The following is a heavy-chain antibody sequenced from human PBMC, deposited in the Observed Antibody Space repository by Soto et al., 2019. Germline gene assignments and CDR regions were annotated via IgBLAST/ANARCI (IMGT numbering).Heavy chain of an antibody. V-gene: IGHV4-34*01. CDR1: GGSLSGYY. CDR3: ARGSEGSGSYYHYGMDV. J-gene: IGHJ6*02. CDR2: INHSGST. Sequence: ETLSLTCAVYGGSLSGYYWSWIRQPPGKGLEWIGEINHSGSTNYNPSLKSRVTISVDTSKNQFSLKLSSVTAADTAVYYCARGSEGSGSYYHYGMDVWGQGTTVS. D-gene: IGHD3-10*01.